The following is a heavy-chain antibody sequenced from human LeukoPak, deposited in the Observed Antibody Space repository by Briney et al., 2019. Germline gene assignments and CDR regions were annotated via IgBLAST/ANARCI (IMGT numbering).Heavy chain of an antibody. J-gene: IGHJ6*03. Sequence: GGSLRLSCAASGFTFDDYAMHWVRQAPGKGLEWVSGISWNSGSIGYADSVKGRFTISRDNAKNSLYLQMNSLRAEDMALYYCAKGIAAARFHYTDVWGKGTTVTVSS. CDR1: GFTFDDYA. CDR2: ISWNSGSI. V-gene: IGHV3-9*03. D-gene: IGHD6-13*01. CDR3: AKGIAAARFHYTDV.